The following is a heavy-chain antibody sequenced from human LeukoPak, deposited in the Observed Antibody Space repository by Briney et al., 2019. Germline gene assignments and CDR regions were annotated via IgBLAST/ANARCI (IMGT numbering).Heavy chain of an antibody. Sequence: GASVKVSCKASEGTFSSYATSWVRQAPGQRLEWMGRIIPIFGIANYAQKFQGRVTITADKSTSTAYMELSSLRSEDTAVYYCAREGVVTATEAFDIWGRGTMVTVSS. J-gene: IGHJ3*02. V-gene: IGHV1-69*04. CDR2: IIPIFGIA. D-gene: IGHD2-21*02. CDR1: EGTFSSYA. CDR3: AREGVVTATEAFDI.